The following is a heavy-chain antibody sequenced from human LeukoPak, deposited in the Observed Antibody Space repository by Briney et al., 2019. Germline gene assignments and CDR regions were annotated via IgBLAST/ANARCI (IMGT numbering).Heavy chain of an antibody. Sequence: SETLSLTCTVSGVSISSSNSYWGWIRQPPGKGLEWIGSIYYSGSTYYNPFLKSRVTISEDTSKNQFSLRLNSVTAADTAVYYCARGGWYFHYWGQGTLVTVSS. J-gene: IGHJ4*02. CDR2: IYYSGST. V-gene: IGHV4-39*07. CDR3: ARGGWYFHY. CDR1: GVSISSSNSY. D-gene: IGHD6-19*01.